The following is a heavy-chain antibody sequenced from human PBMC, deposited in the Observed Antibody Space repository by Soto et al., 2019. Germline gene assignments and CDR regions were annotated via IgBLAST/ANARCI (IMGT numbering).Heavy chain of an antibody. CDR1: GYTFTSYY. V-gene: IGHV1-46*01. J-gene: IGHJ6*02. CDR3: ARDPGLELLLYYYGMDV. CDR2: INPSGGST. Sequence: QVQLVQSGAEVKKPGASVKVSCKASGYTFTSYYVHWVRQAPGQGLEWMGIINPSGGSTSYAQKFQGRVTMTRDTSTSTVYMELSSLRSEDTAVYYCARDPGLELLLYYYGMDVWGQGTTVTVSS. D-gene: IGHD1-7*01.